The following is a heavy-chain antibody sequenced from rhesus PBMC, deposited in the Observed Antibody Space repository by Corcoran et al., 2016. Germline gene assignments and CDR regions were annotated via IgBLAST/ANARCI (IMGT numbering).Heavy chain of an antibody. CDR3: VRRTNSPTGDSLDV. CDR1: GGSITSNY. V-gene: IGHV4-173*01. D-gene: IGHD4-29*01. CDR2: ISGRGGTN. Sequence: QLQLQESGPGLVKPSETLSLTCAVSGGSITSNYWNWIRQSPGKGLEWIVRISGRGGTNNYNPYLKSLVTISTDTSKNRFSLKLSSVTAADTAVYYCVRRTNSPTGDSLDVWGRGILVTVSS. J-gene: IGHJ5-2*02.